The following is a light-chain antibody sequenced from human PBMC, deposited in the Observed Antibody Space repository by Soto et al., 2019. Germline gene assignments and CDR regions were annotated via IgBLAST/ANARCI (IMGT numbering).Light chain of an antibody. CDR3: QQYGRSLT. CDR1: QSVSSSY. CDR2: GAS. J-gene: IGKJ3*01. Sequence: EIVLTQSPGTLSLSPGERATLSCRASQSVSSSYLAWYQQKPGQAPRLLIYGASSRATGIPVRFSGSGSGTDFTLTISRLETEDFAVYYCQQYGRSLTFGPGTKVDIK. V-gene: IGKV3-20*01.